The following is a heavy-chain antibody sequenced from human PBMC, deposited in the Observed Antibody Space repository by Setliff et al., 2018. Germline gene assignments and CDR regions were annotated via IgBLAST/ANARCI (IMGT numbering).Heavy chain of an antibody. Sequence: GGSLRLSCAASGFTFSSYAMSWVRQDPGKGLVWVSRVNADGSTTTYADSVKGRFTISRDNAKNTLYLQMNSLRAEDTAVYYCATTWSERYFDLWGRGTLVTVSS. V-gene: IGHV3-74*01. D-gene: IGHD2-8*02. J-gene: IGHJ2*01. CDR3: ATTWSERYFDL. CDR2: VNADGSTT. CDR1: GFTFSSYA.